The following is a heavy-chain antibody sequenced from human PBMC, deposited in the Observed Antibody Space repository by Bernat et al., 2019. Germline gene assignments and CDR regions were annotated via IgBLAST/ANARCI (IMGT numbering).Heavy chain of an antibody. J-gene: IGHJ6*02. CDR3: ARGSHRPTWIQDYYYGMDV. CDR2: ISYDGSNK. Sequence: QVQLVESGGGAVQPGRSLRLSCAASGFTFSSYAMHWVRQAPGKGLEWVAVISYDGSNKYYADSVKGRFTISRDNSKNTLYLQMNSLRAEDTAVYYCARGSHRPTWIQDYYYGMDVWGQGTTVTVSS. V-gene: IGHV3-30-3*01. CDR1: GFTFSSYA. D-gene: IGHD5-18*01.